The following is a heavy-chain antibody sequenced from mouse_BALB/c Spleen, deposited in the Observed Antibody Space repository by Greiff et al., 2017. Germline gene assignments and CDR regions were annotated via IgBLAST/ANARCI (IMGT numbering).Heavy chain of an antibody. D-gene: IGHD2-2*01. Sequence: EVKLMESGGGLVKPGGSLKLSCAASGFTFSSYAMSWVRQTPEKWLEWVASISSGGSTYYPDSVKGRFTISRDNARNILYLQMSSLRSEDTAMYYCARDYGYDAWFAYWGQGTLVTVSA. J-gene: IGHJ3*01. CDR3: ARDYGYDAWFAY. CDR2: ISSGGST. V-gene: IGHV5-6-5*01. CDR1: GFTFSSYA.